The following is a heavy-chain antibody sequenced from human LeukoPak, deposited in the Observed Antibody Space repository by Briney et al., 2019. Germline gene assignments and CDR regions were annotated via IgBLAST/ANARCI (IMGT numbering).Heavy chain of an antibody. J-gene: IGHJ1*01. CDR1: GDTFSYHP. D-gene: IGHD1-26*01. Sequence: ASVKVSCKTFGDTFSYHPISWVRQAPGQGLQWLGGIIPHVGSPRYTERLQDRITITADESTTTAYLELSSLRSDDTAVYYCARVEGAVWQYFQHWGQGTLVTVSS. CDR2: IIPHVGSP. CDR3: ARVEGAVWQYFQH. V-gene: IGHV1-69*13.